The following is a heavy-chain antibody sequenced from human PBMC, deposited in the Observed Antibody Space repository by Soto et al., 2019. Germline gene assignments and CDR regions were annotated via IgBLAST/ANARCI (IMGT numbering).Heavy chain of an antibody. V-gene: IGHV1-3*01. D-gene: IGHD5-18*01. CDR2: INAGNGNT. CDR3: ARTAYTSSWFDP. CDR1: GYTFTTYA. Sequence: QVQRVQSGAEVKKPGASVKVSCKASGYTFTTYAMHWVRQAPGQRLEWMGWINAGNGNTKYSQKFQGRVTITRDTSASTACMELSSLRSEDTAVYYCARTAYTSSWFDPWGQGTLVTVSS. J-gene: IGHJ5*02.